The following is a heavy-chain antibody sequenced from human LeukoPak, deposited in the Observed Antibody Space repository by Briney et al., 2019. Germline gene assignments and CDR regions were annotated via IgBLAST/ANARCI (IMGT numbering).Heavy chain of an antibody. Sequence: LTGGSLRLSCAASGFTFSSYAMSWVRQAPGKGLEWVSAISGSGGSTYYADSVKGRFTISRDNPKNTLYLQMNSLRAEDTAVYYCAKEWGYSYGYEFDYWGQGTLVTVSS. V-gene: IGHV3-23*01. CDR1: GFTFSSYA. D-gene: IGHD5-18*01. CDR3: AKEWGYSYGYEFDY. CDR2: ISGSGGST. J-gene: IGHJ4*02.